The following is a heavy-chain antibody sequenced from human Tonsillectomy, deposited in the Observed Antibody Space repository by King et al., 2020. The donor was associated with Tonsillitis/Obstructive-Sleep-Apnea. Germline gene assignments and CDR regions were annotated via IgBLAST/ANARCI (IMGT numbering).Heavy chain of an antibody. CDR3: ARAGYYDSSGYYFPLY. CDR1: GGSISSYY. Sequence: VQLQESGPGLVKPSETLSLTCTASGGSISSYYWSWIRQPPGKGLEWIGYIYYSGSTNYNPSLKSRVTISVDTSKNQFSLKLSSVTAADTAVYYCARAGYYDSSGYYFPLYWGQGTLVTVSS. V-gene: IGHV4-59*01. CDR2: IYYSGST. D-gene: IGHD3-22*01. J-gene: IGHJ4*02.